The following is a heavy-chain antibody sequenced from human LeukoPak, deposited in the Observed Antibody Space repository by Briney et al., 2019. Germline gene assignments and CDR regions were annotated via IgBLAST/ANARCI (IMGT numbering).Heavy chain of an antibody. J-gene: IGHJ5*02. CDR3: ARTLGSTFYDPWTHYYGSGWALQS. D-gene: IGHD3/OR15-3a*01. Sequence: SETLSLTCIVSGDPMNSHYWSWIRQPPGRGPEWIGYIFYSGSTNYNPSLKSRVTISLDTSKSQFSLSLSSVTAADTAVYYCARTLGSTFYDPWTHYYGSGWALQSWGQGRLVTVAS. CDR2: IFYSGST. V-gene: IGHV4-59*11. CDR1: GDPMNSHY.